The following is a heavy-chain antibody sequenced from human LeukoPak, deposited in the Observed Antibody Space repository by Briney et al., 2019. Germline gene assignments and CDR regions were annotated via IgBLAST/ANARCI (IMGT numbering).Heavy chain of an antibody. D-gene: IGHD3-10*01. J-gene: IGHJ4*02. Sequence: ASVKVCCTASAGRFSIYTISWVRHGHGQGLEWMGRIIPILGLANYEQKFQGRVTITADKSKSTAYMELSSLRSEDTAVYYCARDLGRPIDYWGEGTLVTVSS. CDR2: IIPILGLA. CDR1: AGRFSIYT. CDR3: ARDLGRPIDY. V-gene: IGHV1-69*04.